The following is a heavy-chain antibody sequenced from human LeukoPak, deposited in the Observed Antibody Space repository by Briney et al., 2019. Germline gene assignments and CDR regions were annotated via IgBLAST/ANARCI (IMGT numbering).Heavy chain of an antibody. V-gene: IGHV3-48*03. Sequence: GGSLRLSCAASGFTFSSYEMNWVRQAPGKGLEWVSYITSSGSTIYYADSVKGRFTISRDNAKNSLYLQMNSLRAEDTAVYYCASRKLGNDYWGQGTLVTVSS. CDR2: ITSSGSTI. CDR3: ASRKLGNDY. J-gene: IGHJ4*01. D-gene: IGHD7-27*01. CDR1: GFTFSSYE.